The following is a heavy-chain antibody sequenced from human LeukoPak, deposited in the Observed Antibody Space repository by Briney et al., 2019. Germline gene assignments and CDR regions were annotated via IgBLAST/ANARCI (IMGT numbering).Heavy chain of an antibody. Sequence: TGGSLRLSCTASGFTFTSYHINWVRQAPGKGLEWVANIKQDGGEKSFVDSVKGRFTISRDIAKNSLYLQMNSLRPEDTAVYYCSDSNFQHWGRGTLVTVSS. CDR3: SDSNFQH. CDR1: GFTFTSYH. J-gene: IGHJ1*01. CDR2: IKQDGGEK. V-gene: IGHV3-7*01. D-gene: IGHD3/OR15-3a*01.